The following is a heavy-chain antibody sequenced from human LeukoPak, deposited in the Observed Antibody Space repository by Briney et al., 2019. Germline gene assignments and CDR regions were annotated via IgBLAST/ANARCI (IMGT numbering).Heavy chain of an antibody. CDR3: AREYSASEH. CDR1: GYTFVGYY. Sequence: GASVKVSCKASGYTFVGYYFHWVRQAPGQGLEWMAWIDPYTGNTHYAQKFQGRITVTRDTSVSTTYMELSWLTSDDTARYYCAREYSASEHWGQGTPVTVSS. V-gene: IGHV1-2*02. CDR2: IDPYTGNT. D-gene: IGHD5-12*01. J-gene: IGHJ4*02.